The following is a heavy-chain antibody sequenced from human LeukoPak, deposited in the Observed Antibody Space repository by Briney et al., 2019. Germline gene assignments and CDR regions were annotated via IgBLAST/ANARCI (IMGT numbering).Heavy chain of an antibody. CDR1: GYTFTGYY. J-gene: IGHJ4*02. D-gene: IGHD6-19*01. CDR2: INPNSGGT. V-gene: IGHV1-2*02. CDR3: ATQFVVAGTAPFDY. Sequence: RRASVKVSCKASGYTFTGYYMHWVRQAPGQGLEWMGWINPNSGGTNYAQKFQGRVTMTRDMSISTAYMELSRLRSDDTAVYYCATQFVVAGTAPFDYWGQGTLVTVSS.